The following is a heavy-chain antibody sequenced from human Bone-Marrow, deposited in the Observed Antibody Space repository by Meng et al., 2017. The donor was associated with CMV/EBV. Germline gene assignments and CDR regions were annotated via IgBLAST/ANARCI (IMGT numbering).Heavy chain of an antibody. Sequence: FSGCSLSISGLGVGWVRQPPGKALEWLALIYWDDDTRYSPALKSRLTITKDSFRKQVVLQMTNMDPADTATYYCARTSRGYGGSYLHWGQGTLVTVSS. J-gene: IGHJ4*02. V-gene: IGHV2-5*02. CDR1: GCSLSISGLG. D-gene: IGHD1-26*01. CDR3: ARTSRGYGGSYLH. CDR2: IYWDDDT.